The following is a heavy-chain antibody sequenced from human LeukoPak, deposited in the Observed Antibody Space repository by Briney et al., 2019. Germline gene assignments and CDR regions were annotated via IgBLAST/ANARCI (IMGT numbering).Heavy chain of an antibody. CDR1: GYTFTRYS. CDR3: AKVLGDDTNGYYLES. D-gene: IGHD2-8*01. Sequence: ASVKVSCKASGYTFTRYSLDWVRQAPGQGLEWMGWIATHTGNPTYGQGFTGRFVFSVDTSASTAYLQIFSLKAEDTAVYYCAKVLGDDTNGYYLESWGQGTLVTVSS. V-gene: IGHV7-4-1*01. CDR2: IATHTGNP. J-gene: IGHJ4*02.